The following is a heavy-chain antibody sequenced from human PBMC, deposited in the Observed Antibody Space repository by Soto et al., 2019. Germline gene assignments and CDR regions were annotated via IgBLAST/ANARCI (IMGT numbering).Heavy chain of an antibody. CDR1: GYTFTSYG. Sequence: ASVKVSCKASGYTFTSYGISWVRQAPGQGLEWMGWISAYNGNTNYAQKLQGRVTVTTDTSTSTAYMELRSLRSDDTAVYYCAMCSTSCRFYYYYGMDVWGQGTTVTVSS. V-gene: IGHV1-18*04. CDR2: ISAYNGNT. D-gene: IGHD2-2*01. CDR3: AMCSTSCRFYYYYGMDV. J-gene: IGHJ6*02.